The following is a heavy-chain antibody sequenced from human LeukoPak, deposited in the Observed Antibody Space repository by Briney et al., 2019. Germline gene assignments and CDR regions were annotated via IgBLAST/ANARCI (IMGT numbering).Heavy chain of an antibody. CDR2: IYYSGST. CDR3: ARDGSIAASLGEN. CDR1: GGSISSSSYY. Sequence: SETLSLTCTVSGGSISSSSYYWGWIHQPPGKGLEWIGSIYYSGSTYYNPSLKSRVTISVDTSKNQFSLKLSSVTAADTAVYYCARDGSIAASLGENWGQGTLVTVSS. V-gene: IGHV4-39*07. D-gene: IGHD6-6*01. J-gene: IGHJ4*02.